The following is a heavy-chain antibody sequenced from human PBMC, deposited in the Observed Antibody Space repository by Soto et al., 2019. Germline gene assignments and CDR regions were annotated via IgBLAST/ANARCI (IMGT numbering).Heavy chain of an antibody. CDR2: MNPNSGNT. D-gene: IGHD3-10*01. CDR1: GYTFTSYD. CDR3: ASDGYYGSGSWDEGWFDP. Sequence: QVQLVQSGAEVKKPGASVKVSCKASGYTFTSYDINWVRQATGQGLEWMGWMNPNSGNTGYAQKFQGRVTMTRNTSISTAYMELSSLRSEDTAVYYCASDGYYGSGSWDEGWFDPWGQGTLVTVSS. V-gene: IGHV1-8*01. J-gene: IGHJ5*02.